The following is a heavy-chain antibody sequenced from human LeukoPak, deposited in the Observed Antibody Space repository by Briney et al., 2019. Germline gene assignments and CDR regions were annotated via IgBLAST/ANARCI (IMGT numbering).Heavy chain of an antibody. V-gene: IGHV3-23*01. CDR3: AKAELVGATTGWGLPPEPFFDY. CDR2: ISGSGGST. D-gene: IGHD1-26*01. CDR1: GFTFSSYA. J-gene: IGHJ4*02. Sequence: PGGSLRLSCAASGFTFSSYAMSWVRQAPGKGLEWVSAISGSGGSTYYADSVKGRFTISRDNSKNTLYLQMNSLRAEDTAVYYCAKAELVGATTGWGLPPEPFFDYWGQGTLVTVSS.